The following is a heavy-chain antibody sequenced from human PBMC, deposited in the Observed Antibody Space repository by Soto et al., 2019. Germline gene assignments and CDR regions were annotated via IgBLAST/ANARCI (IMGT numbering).Heavy chain of an antibody. CDR1: GGTFGNDI. V-gene: IGHV1-69*04. CDR2: IIPLLDIT. Sequence: ASVKVSCKASGGTFGNDIITWVRQAPGQGLEWMGRIIPLLDITNYAQKFQGRVTITADKSTSTAYMELNSLRSEDTAVYYCVRDSPIGSTYSGYDGIDYWG. CDR3: VRDSPIGSTYSGYDGIDY. J-gene: IGHJ4*01. D-gene: IGHD5-12*01.